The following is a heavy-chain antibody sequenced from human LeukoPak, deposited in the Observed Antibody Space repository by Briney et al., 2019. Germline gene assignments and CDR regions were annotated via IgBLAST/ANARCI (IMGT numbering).Heavy chain of an antibody. D-gene: IGHD3-22*01. CDR2: IYHSGNP. CDR1: GYSLSSGYY. J-gene: IGHJ4*02. Sequence: SETLSLTCAVSGYSLSSGYYWGWIRQPPGKGLEWIGAIYHSGNPYYNPSLKSRVTTSLDTSKNHSSLWLRTLNAAGTAGYYPSXHPLSYYESSGYGGRHFDXWGQXTLVT. V-gene: IGHV4-38-2*01. CDR3: SXHPLSYYESSGYGGRHFDX.